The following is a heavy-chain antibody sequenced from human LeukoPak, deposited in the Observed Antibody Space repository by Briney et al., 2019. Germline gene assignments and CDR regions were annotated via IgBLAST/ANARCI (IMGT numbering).Heavy chain of an antibody. V-gene: IGHV4-59*08. D-gene: IGHD3-22*01. J-gene: IGHJ4*01. CDR3: ARHRDYYDS. CDR1: GASINNNF. Sequence: SETLSLTCTVSGASINNNFWTWIRQPPGKGLEWIGYIYSSGSANYNPSLKSRVIILGDTSKNQISLNLTSVTAADTALYFCARHRDYYDSWGHGTLVTVSS. CDR2: IYSSGSA.